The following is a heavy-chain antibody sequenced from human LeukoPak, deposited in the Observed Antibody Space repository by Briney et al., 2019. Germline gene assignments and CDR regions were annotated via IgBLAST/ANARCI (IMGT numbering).Heavy chain of an antibody. V-gene: IGHV3-74*01. CDR3: ARFAVTIAGDY. CDR2: ITGDGSGA. Sequence: GGSLRLSCAASGFTFSSYWMHWVRQAPGKGLVLVSRITGDGSGANYAYSVKGRFTISRDNAKNTLYLQMNGLRAEDTAVYYCARFAVTIAGDYWGQGTLVTVSS. CDR1: GFTFSSYW. J-gene: IGHJ4*02. D-gene: IGHD4-17*01.